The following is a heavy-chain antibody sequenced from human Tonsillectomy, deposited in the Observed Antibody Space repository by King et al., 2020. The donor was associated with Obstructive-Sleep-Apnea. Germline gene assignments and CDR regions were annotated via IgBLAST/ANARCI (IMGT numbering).Heavy chain of an antibody. CDR3: ARYYTYCRGDCYSWFDP. CDR2: IFWDDDE. D-gene: IGHD2-21*02. V-gene: IGHV2-5*05. CDR1: GFSLSTDGLG. Sequence: TLKESGPSLVAPTQTLTLTCTFSGFSLSTDGLGVGWFRQPPGKAPEWLGVIFWDDDERYDPSLRRRLTISKDTSQKGVVLTLSDVYPVDTATYFCARYYTYCRGDCYSWFDPWGQGVLVIVSS. J-gene: IGHJ5*02.